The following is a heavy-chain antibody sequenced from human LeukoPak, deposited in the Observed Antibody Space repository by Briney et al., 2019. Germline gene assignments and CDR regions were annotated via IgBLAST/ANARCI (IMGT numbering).Heavy chain of an antibody. J-gene: IGHJ6*03. V-gene: IGHV4-4*07. CDR2: IYTSGST. CDR3: ARDSPGGVVGATDYYYMDV. Sequence: SETLSPTCTVSGGSISSYYWSWIRQPAGKGLEWIGRIYTSGSTNYNPSLKSRVTISVDKSKNQSSLKLSSVTAADTAVYYCARDSPGGVVGATDYYYMDVWGKGTTVTVSS. D-gene: IGHD1-26*01. CDR1: GGSISSYY.